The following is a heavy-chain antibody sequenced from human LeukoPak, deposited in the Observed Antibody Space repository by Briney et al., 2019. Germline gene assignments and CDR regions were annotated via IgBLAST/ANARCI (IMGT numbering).Heavy chain of an antibody. J-gene: IGHJ6*02. V-gene: IGHV3-23*01. CDR3: ARERVAARDYYYYGMDV. CDR1: GFTFSSYA. CDR2: ISGSGGST. Sequence: GGSLRLSCAASGFTFSSYAMSWVRQAPGKGLEWVSAISGSGGSTYYADSVKGRFTISRDNAKNSLYLQMNSLRAEDTAVYYCARERVAARDYYYYGMDVWGQGTTVTVSS. D-gene: IGHD6-6*01.